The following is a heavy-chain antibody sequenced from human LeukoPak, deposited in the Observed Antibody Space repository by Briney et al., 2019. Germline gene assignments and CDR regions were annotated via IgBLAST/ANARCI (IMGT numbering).Heavy chain of an antibody. Sequence: SETLSLTCTASGYSMKYDYWSWVRQPAGKGLEWIARIYTGGTTNYNPSLKNRATIPVDKSNNQFSLKLTSVTAADTAIYYCARDNSGSYPPIFDSWGQGTLVTVSS. J-gene: IGHJ4*02. CDR3: ARDNSGSYPPIFDS. CDR1: GYSMKYDY. CDR2: IYTGGTT. D-gene: IGHD1-26*01. V-gene: IGHV4-4*07.